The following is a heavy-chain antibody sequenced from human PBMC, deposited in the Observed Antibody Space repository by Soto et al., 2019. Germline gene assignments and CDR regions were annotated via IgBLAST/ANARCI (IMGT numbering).Heavy chain of an antibody. CDR1: GFTFSTYT. D-gene: IGHD5-12*01. CDR3: ATNSEATIRVGYDY. J-gene: IGHJ4*02. CDR2: ITGSGGNT. V-gene: IGHV3-23*01. Sequence: EVQLLESGGGLAQPGGSLRLSCAASGFTFSTYTMSWVRQAPGKGLEWVSTITGSGGNTFYADSVKGRFTISRDNSKNTLYLQMSSLRAEDGAVYDCATNSEATIRVGYDYGGQGTLVTVSS.